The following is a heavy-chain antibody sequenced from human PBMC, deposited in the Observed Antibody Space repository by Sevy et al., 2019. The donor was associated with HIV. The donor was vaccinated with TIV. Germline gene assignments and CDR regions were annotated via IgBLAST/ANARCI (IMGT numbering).Heavy chain of an antibody. CDR1: GFNFNTFA. CDR3: VKEGEGYNYDSSGSFGL. V-gene: IGHV3-23*01. CDR2: ISGSSYST. J-gene: IGHJ4*02. D-gene: IGHD3-22*01. Sequence: GGSLRLSCAASGFNFNTFAMSWVRQAPGKGLEWVSAISGSSYSTYYANSVKGRFTISRDNSKNTLYLQMNSLRAEDTAGYYCVKEGEGYNYDSSGSFGLWGQGTLVTVSS.